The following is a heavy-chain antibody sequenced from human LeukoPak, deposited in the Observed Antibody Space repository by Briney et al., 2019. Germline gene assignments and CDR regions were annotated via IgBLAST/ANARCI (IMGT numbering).Heavy chain of an antibody. Sequence: PGGSLRLSCAAPGFTASSNYMSWVRQAPGKGLEWVSVIYSGGNTYYADSVKGRFTISRDNSKNSLYLQMNSVRAEDTAVYYCARERHVWGSYYFDYWGQGTLVTVSS. D-gene: IGHD3-16*01. CDR3: ARERHVWGSYYFDY. J-gene: IGHJ4*02. V-gene: IGHV3-53*01. CDR2: IYSGGNT. CDR1: GFTASSNY.